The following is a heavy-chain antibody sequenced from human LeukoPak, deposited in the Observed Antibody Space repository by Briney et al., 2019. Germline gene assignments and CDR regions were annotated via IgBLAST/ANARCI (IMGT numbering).Heavy chain of an antibody. V-gene: IGHV3-30*18. CDR1: GFTFSSYG. CDR3: AKGGPTTVPYYYYGLDV. J-gene: IGHJ6*02. CDR2: ISYDGSNK. Sequence: PGGSLRLSCAASGFTFSSYGMHWVRQAPGKGLEWVAVISYDGSNKYYADSVKGRFTISRDNSKNTLYLRMNSLRAEDTAVYYCAKGGPTTVPYYYYGLDVWGQGTTVTVSS. D-gene: IGHD4-17*01.